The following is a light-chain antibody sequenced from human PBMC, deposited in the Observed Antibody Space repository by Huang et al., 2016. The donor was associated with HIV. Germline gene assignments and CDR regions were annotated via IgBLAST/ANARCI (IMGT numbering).Light chain of an antibody. CDR3: QQYGTSPPSLT. J-gene: IGKJ4*01. CDR2: GTS. V-gene: IGKV3-20*01. Sequence: EIVLTQSPGTLSLSPGGRATLSCRASQSVSGTYLAWYQQKPGQAPRLLIYGTSIRATGSPDRFSGSGSATDVTLTISGLEPEDFALYYCQQYGTSPPSLTFGGGTKVEIK. CDR1: QSVSGTY.